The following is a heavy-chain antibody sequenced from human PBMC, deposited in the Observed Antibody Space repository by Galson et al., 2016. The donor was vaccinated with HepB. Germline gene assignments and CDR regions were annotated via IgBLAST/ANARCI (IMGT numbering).Heavy chain of an antibody. CDR2: IWYDGSNK. CDR3: AKDPSSGWYKYYHAMDV. D-gene: IGHD6-19*01. J-gene: IGHJ6*02. CDR1: GFTFRSYG. Sequence: SLRLSCAASGFTFRSYGMHWVRQAPGKGLEWVAVIWYDGSNKYYADFVKGRFTISRDNSKNTLYLQMSSLRAEDTAVYFCAKDPSSGWYKYYHAMDVWGQGTTVSVSS. V-gene: IGHV3-33*06.